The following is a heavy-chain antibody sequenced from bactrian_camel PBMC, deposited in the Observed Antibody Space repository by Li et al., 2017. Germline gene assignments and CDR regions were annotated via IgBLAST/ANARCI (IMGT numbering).Heavy chain of an antibody. CDR1: GYTYCVND. CDR3: ATAGNYH. J-gene: IGHJ4*01. D-gene: IGHD2*01. Sequence: DVQLVESGGGSVQAGGSLRLSCAASGYTYCVNDMSWYRQAPGKGLEWVSSIDSGSGTTVYADSMKGRFTISRDNAKNTLYLQMNSLKTEDAAVYYCATAGNYHWGQGTQVTVS. CDR2: IDSGSGTT. V-gene: IGHV3S40*01.